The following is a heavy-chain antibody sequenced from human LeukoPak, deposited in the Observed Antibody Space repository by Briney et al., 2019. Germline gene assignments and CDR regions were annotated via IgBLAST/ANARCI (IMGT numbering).Heavy chain of an antibody. J-gene: IGHJ4*02. D-gene: IGHD5-18*01. CDR2: ISCNGGST. CDR1: GFTFSSYA. V-gene: IGHV3-64D*06. Sequence: PGGSLRLSCSASGFTFSSYAMHWVRQAPGKGLEYVSAISCNGGSTYYADSVKDRFTISRDNSKNTLYLQMSSLRAEDTAMYYCVKNVRGYNYAYFDYWGQGTLVTVSS. CDR3: VKNVRGYNYAYFDY.